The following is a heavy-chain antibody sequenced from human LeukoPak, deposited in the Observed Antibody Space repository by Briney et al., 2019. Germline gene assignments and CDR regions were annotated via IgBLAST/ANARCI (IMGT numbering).Heavy chain of an antibody. CDR1: GYDSISTYY. Sequence: SETLSLTCSVSGYDSISTYYWNWIRQPPGKGLEWIGQIFYKGNTNYNPSLESRVTISVDTSKNQFSLKLSSVTAADTAVYYCARADTYYYDSSGYYGGYFDYWGQGTLVTVSS. D-gene: IGHD3-22*01. CDR3: ARADTYYYDSSGYYGGYFDY. CDR2: IFYKGNT. J-gene: IGHJ4*02. V-gene: IGHV4-59*08.